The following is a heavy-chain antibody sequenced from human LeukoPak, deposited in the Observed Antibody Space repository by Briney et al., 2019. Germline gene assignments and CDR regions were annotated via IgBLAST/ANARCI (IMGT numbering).Heavy chain of an antibody. V-gene: IGHV1-69*13. J-gene: IGHJ2*01. D-gene: IGHD6-13*01. Sequence: AASVKVSCKASGGTFSSYAISRVRQAPGQGLEWMGGIIPIFGTANYAQKFQGRVTITADESTSTAYMELSSLRSEDTAVYYCARVQLVMGSYWYFDLWGRGTLVTVSS. CDR3: ARVQLVMGSYWYFDL. CDR2: IIPIFGTA. CDR1: GGTFSSYA.